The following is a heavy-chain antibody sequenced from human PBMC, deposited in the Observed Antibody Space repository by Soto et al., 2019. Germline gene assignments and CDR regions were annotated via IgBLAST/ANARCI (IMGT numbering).Heavy chain of an antibody. Sequence: EVQLVESGGGLVQPGGSLRLSCAASGFTFTTYWMSWVRQAPGKGLEWVANINQDGGAKYYVDSVKGRFTISRDNPKNSLYLQMDSLRAEDSAVYYCARVIWSGHLTSDLWGQGTLVTVSS. V-gene: IGHV3-7*01. CDR2: INQDGGAK. CDR1: GFTFTTYW. J-gene: IGHJ5*02. D-gene: IGHD3-3*01. CDR3: ARVIWSGHLTSDL.